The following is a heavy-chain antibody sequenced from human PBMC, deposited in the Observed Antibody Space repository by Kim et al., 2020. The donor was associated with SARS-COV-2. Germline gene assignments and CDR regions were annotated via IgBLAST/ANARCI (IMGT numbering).Heavy chain of an antibody. V-gene: IGHV3-30-3*01. CDR2: ISYDGSNK. J-gene: IGHJ4*02. CDR1: GFTFSSYA. CDR3: ARARGGSYNAPPDY. Sequence: GGSLRLSCAASGFTFSSYAMHWVRQAPGKGLEWVAVISYDGSNKYYADSVKGRFTISRDNSKNTLYLQMNSLRAEDTAVYYCARARGGSYNAPPDYWGQGTLGTVSS. D-gene: IGHD1-26*01.